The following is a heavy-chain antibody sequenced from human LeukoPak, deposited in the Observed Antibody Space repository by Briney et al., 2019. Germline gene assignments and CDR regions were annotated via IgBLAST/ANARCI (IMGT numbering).Heavy chain of an antibody. Sequence: GGALRLSFAPSVFTFIDYYWSWLGPAPGRGREWVSYIIGSGPTIYYADSVKGRFTISRDNARNSLYLQMNSLRAEDTAVYYCARGHYGLEAWGQGTTVTVSS. CDR3: ARGHYGLEA. V-gene: IGHV3-11*01. CDR1: VFTFIDYY. CDR2: IIGSGPTI. J-gene: IGHJ6*02.